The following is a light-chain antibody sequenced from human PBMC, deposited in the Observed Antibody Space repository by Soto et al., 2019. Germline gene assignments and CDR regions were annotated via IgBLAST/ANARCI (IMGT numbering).Light chain of an antibody. V-gene: IGKV1-39*01. Sequence: DIQVTQSPSSLAASIGDRVTITCRTSQTIGIYVNWYQQKPGKAPRLLINAASSLQSGVPSRFSGSGSGTDFALTISSLLPEDFATYYCQQTYIKPLTFGGGTKLEIK. CDR3: QQTYIKPLT. J-gene: IGKJ4*01. CDR2: AAS. CDR1: QTIGIY.